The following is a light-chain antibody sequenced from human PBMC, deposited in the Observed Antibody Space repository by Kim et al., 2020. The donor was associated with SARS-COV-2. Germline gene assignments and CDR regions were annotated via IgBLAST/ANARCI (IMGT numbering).Light chain of an antibody. CDR2: GNS. V-gene: IGLV1-40*01. CDR3: QSYDSSLSGSYV. J-gene: IGLJ1*01. CDR1: SSNIGAGDD. Sequence: VTSACTGHSSNIGAGDDVHWYQQLPGTAPKLLIYGNSNRPSGVPDRFSGSKSGTSASLAITGLQAEDEADYYCQSYDSSLSGSYVFGTGTKVTVL.